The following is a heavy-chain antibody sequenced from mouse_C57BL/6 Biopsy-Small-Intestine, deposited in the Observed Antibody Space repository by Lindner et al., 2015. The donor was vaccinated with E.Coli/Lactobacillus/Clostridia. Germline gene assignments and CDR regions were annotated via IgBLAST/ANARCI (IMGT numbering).Heavy chain of an antibody. CDR3: ARGEEFAY. V-gene: IGHV1-14*01. Sequence: VQLQESGPELVKPGTSVKMSCKASVYTFTSCVIHWVKQKPGQGLEWIGYINPYNDGTKYNEKFKGKATLTSDKSSSTAYMELSSLTSEDSAVYYCARGEEFAYWGQGTLVTVSA. CDR1: VYTFTSCV. J-gene: IGHJ3*01. CDR2: INPYNDGT.